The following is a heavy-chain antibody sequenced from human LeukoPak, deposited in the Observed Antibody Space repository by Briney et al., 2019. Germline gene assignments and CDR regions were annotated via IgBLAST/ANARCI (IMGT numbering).Heavy chain of an antibody. D-gene: IGHD5-24*01. CDR2: INQDGSEK. CDR1: GFTFSNYW. Sequence: GGSLRLSCAASGFTFSNYWINWVRQAPGKGLEWVANINQDGSEKYYVDSVKGRFTISRDNSKDSLYLQMSSLRAEDTAVYYCARTYRNGDKFCSVYWGQGTLVTVSS. CDR3: ARTYRNGDKFCSVY. J-gene: IGHJ4*02. V-gene: IGHV3-7*01.